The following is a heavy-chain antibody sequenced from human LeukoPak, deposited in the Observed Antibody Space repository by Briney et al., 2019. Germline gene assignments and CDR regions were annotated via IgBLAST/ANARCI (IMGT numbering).Heavy chain of an antibody. CDR1: GGTFSSYA. Sequence: SVKVSCKASGGTFSSYAISWVRQAPGQGLEWMGGIIPIFGTANYAQKFQGRVTITADESTSTAYMGLSSLRSEDTAVYYCASEASIAAAPHWGQGTLVTVSS. CDR3: ASEASIAAAPH. V-gene: IGHV1-69*01. J-gene: IGHJ4*02. D-gene: IGHD6-13*01. CDR2: IIPIFGTA.